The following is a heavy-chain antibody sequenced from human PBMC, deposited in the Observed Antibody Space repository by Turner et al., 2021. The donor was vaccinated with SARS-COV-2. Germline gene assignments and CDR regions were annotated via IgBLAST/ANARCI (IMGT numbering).Heavy chain of an antibody. CDR3: ARGPLARDGYSFLYFDL. J-gene: IGHJ4*02. Sequence: EVQLVETGGGLVQPGGSLRLSCTGSGFTLYDYEMNWVRQAPGNGLELISYISRSGTTVYKADSVKGRFTVSRDNAKNSLNLQMNSLSPEDRGLYYCARGPLARDGYSFLYFDLWGQGTQVTVSS. CDR1: GFTLYDYE. V-gene: IGHV3-48*03. D-gene: IGHD4-4*01. CDR2: ISRSGTTV.